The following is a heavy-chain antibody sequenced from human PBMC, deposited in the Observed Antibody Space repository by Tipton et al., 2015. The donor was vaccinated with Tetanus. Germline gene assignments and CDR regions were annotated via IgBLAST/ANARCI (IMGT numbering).Heavy chain of an antibody. D-gene: IGHD4/OR15-4a*01. CDR3: TRDRRGDVYYVPSNYFGP. CDR2: INSDGSKT. V-gene: IGHV3-74*03. CDR1: GFPFRSYW. J-gene: IGHJ5*02. Sequence: GSLRLSCAASGFPFRSYWMHWVRQVPGKGLEWVSRINSDGSKTTYADSVKGRFTISRDNAENTLFLQMNSLRGDDTAVYFCTRDRRGDVYYVPSNYFGPWGQGTLVAVSS.